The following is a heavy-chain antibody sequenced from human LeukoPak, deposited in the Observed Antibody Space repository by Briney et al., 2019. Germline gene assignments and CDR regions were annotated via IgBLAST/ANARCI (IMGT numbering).Heavy chain of an antibody. J-gene: IGHJ4*02. CDR1: GGSISSYY. V-gene: IGHV4-59*01. Sequence: SETLSLTCTVSGGSISSYYWSWIRQPAGKGLEWIGYIYYSGSSNYNPSLKSRVTLSVDTSKNQFSLKLSSVTAADTAVYYCARGGSPVPLYWGQGTLVTVSS. D-gene: IGHD1-26*01. CDR3: ARGGSPVPLY. CDR2: IYYSGSS.